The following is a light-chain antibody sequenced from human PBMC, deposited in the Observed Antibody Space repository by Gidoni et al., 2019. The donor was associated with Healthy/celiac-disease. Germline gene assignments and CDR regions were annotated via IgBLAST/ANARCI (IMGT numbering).Light chain of an antibody. V-gene: IGKV3-11*01. J-gene: IGKJ4*01. CDR3: QQRSNSFT. CDR1: QSVSSY. CDR2: DAS. Sequence: EIVMTQSPATLSLSPGERATLSCRANQSVSSYLAWYQQKPGQAPRLLIYDASNRATGIPARFSGSGSGTDFTLTISSLEPEDFAVYYCQQRSNSFTFGGGTKVEIK.